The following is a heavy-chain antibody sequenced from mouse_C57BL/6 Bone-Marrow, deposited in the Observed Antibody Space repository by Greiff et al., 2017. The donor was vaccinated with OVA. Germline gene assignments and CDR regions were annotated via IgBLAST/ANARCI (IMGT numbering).Heavy chain of an antibody. CDR2: IDPNSGGT. CDR3: ARLGSSPYYYAMDY. D-gene: IGHD1-1*01. Sequence: QVQLQQSGAELVKPGASVKLSCKASGYTFTIYWMHWVKQRPGRGLEWIGRIDPNSGGTKYNEKFKSKATLTVDKPSSTAYMQLSSLTSEDSAVYYCARLGSSPYYYAMDYWGQGTSVTVSS. CDR1: GYTFTIYW. V-gene: IGHV1-72*01. J-gene: IGHJ4*01.